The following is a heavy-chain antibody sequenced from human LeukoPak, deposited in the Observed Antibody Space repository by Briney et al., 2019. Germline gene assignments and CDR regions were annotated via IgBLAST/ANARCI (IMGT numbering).Heavy chain of an antibody. D-gene: IGHD3-16*02. Sequence: GGSLRLSCAASGFTFSGYWMSWVRQAPGKGPEWVANIKQDGSEIYYVDSVKGRFTISRDNAKNSLYLQMNSLRAEDTAVYYCARALIMITFGGVIVMGPTFDYWGQGTLVTVSS. CDR3: ARALIMITFGGVIVMGPTFDY. J-gene: IGHJ4*02. CDR1: GFTFSGYW. CDR2: IKQDGSEI. V-gene: IGHV3-7*03.